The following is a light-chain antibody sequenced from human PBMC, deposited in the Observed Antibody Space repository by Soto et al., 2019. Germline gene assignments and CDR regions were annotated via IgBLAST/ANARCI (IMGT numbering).Light chain of an antibody. Sequence: DIQMTKSPSSLSASVGDRVTITCRASQSISSYLNWYQQKPGKAPKVLIYAASSLQSGVPSRFSGSGSGTDFTLTISSLQPEDFATYYCQQSYSTPITFGQGTRLEIK. CDR3: QQSYSTPIT. CDR2: AAS. V-gene: IGKV1-39*01. CDR1: QSISSY. J-gene: IGKJ5*01.